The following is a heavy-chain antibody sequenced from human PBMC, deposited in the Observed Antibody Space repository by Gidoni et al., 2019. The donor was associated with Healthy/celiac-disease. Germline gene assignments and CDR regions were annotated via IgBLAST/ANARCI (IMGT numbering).Heavy chain of an antibody. D-gene: IGHD2-2*01. J-gene: IGHJ5*02. V-gene: IGHV1-8*01. Sequence: QVQLVQSGAAVKKPGASVKVSCKASGYTFTSYDINWVRQATGQGLEWMGWMNPYSSNTGYAQKFQGRVTMTRNTSISTAYMELSSLRSEDTAVYYCARESGVVPANNWFDPWGQGTLVTVSS. CDR3: ARESGVVPANNWFDP. CDR1: GYTFTSYD. CDR2: MNPYSSNT.